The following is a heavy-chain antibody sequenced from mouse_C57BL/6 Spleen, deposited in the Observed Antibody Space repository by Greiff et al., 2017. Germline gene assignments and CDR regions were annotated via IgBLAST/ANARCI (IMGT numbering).Heavy chain of an antibody. Sequence: QVQLKQPGAELVRPGSSVKLSCKASGYTFTSYWMHWVKQRPIQGLEWIGNIDPSDSETHYNQKFKDKATLTVDKSSSTAYMQLSSLTSEDSAVYYCARSGGVLRYAMDYWGQGTSVTVSS. CDR2: IDPSDSET. CDR3: ARSGGVLRYAMDY. CDR1: GYTFTSYW. J-gene: IGHJ4*01. V-gene: IGHV1-52*01. D-gene: IGHD3-1*01.